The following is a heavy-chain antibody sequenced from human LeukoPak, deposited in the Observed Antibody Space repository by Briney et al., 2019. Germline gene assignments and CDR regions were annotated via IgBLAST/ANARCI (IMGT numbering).Heavy chain of an antibody. CDR2: INHSGST. Sequence: SETLSLTCTVSGGSISSSSYYWSWIRQPPGKGLEWIGEINHSGSTNYNPSLKSRVTISVDTSKNQFSLKLSSVTAADTAVYYCAREKATVTYYYYYYYMDAWGKGTTVTVSS. V-gene: IGHV4-39*07. CDR1: GGSISSSSYY. D-gene: IGHD4-17*01. J-gene: IGHJ6*03. CDR3: AREKATVTYYYYYYYMDA.